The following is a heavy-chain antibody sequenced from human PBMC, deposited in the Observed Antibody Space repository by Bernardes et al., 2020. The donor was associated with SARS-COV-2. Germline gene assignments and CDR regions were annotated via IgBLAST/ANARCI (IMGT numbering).Heavy chain of an antibody. CDR2: INHSGST. Sequence: SETLSLTCAVYGGSFSGYYWSWIRQPPGKGLEWIGEINHSGSTNYNPSLKSRVTISVDTSKNQFSLKLSSVTAADTAVYYCARWGEYDSSGYYFDYWGQGTLVTVSS. D-gene: IGHD3-22*01. J-gene: IGHJ4*02. CDR1: GGSFSGYY. V-gene: IGHV4-34*01. CDR3: ARWGEYDSSGYYFDY.